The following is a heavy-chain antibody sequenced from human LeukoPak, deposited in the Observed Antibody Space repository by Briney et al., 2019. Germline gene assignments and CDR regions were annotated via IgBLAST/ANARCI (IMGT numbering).Heavy chain of an antibody. J-gene: IGHJ4*02. D-gene: IGHD3-22*01. CDR1: GGTLSSYA. CDR3: ASTYYYDSSGYPDY. Sequence: SVKVSCKASGGTLSSYAISWVRQAPGQGLEWMGRIIPILGIANYARKFQGRVTITADKSTSTAYMELSSLRSEDTAVYYCASTYYYDSSGYPDYWGQGTLVTVSS. V-gene: IGHV1-69*04. CDR2: IIPILGIA.